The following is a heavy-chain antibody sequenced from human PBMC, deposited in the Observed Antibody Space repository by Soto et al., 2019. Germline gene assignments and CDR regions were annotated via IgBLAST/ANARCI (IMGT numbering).Heavy chain of an antibody. J-gene: IGHJ5*02. D-gene: IGHD3-16*01. Sequence: SETLSLSCALSGCYISSGGSSWSWIRQPPGKGLEWIGYIYHSGGTYYNPSLKSRVTISVDRSKNQFSLKLSSVTAADTAVYYCARSGKLVRGLCWFDPWGQGTLVTVSS. CDR3: ARSGKLVRGLCWFDP. CDR2: IYHSGGT. V-gene: IGHV4-30-2*01. CDR1: GCYISSGGSS.